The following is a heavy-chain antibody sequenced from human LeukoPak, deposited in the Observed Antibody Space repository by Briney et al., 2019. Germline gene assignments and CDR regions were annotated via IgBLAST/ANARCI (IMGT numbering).Heavy chain of an antibody. D-gene: IGHD2-2*01. CDR1: GDSVSSNSAA. V-gene: IGHV6-1*01. CDR2: TYYRSKWYN. Sequence: SQTLSLTCAISGDSVSSNSAAWNWIRQSPSRGLEWLGRTYYRSKWYNDYAVSVKSRITINPDTSKNQFSLQLNSVTPEDTAVYYCAREVEDIVVVPAALLLDYWGQGTLVTVSS. CDR3: AREVEDIVVVPAALLLDY. J-gene: IGHJ4*02.